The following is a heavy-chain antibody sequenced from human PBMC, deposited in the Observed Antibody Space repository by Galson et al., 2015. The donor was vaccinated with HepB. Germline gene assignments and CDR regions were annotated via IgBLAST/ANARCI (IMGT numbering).Heavy chain of an antibody. Sequence: SVKVSCKASGYSITTYNLHWVRQAPGQRLEWMGWINTGKGNTKSSQRFQGRVTITRDTSANTAYMEVSSLRSEDTAVYYCARAPRIAFGELMQPLTSWGPGTLVTVSS. CDR3: ARAPRIAFGELMQPLTS. V-gene: IGHV1-3*04. D-gene: IGHD3-10*01. J-gene: IGHJ5*02. CDR2: INTGKGNT. CDR1: GYSITTYN.